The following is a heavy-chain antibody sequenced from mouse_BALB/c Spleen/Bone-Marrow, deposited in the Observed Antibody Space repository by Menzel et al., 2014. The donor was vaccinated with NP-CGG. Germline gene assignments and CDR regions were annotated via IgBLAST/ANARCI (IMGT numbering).Heavy chain of an antibody. D-gene: IGHD2-1*01. CDR3: ANGNFDY. CDR1: GYSITSGYS. V-gene: IGHV3-1*02. Sequence: VQLKESGPDPVKPSQSLLLTCTVTGYSITSGYSLHWIRQFPGNKLEWMGYIHYSGSTNYNPSLKSRISITRDTSKNQFFLQLNSVTTEDTATYYCANGNFDYWGQGTTLTVSS. CDR2: IHYSGST. J-gene: IGHJ2*01.